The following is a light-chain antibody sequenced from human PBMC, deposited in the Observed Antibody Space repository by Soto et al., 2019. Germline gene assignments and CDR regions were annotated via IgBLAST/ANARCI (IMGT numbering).Light chain of an antibody. J-gene: IGKJ1*01. CDR3: LQDATYPWT. CDR2: DAS. Sequence: ANQMTQSPSSLSASVGDKVTISCRASQAIRTSFVWYQQRSGRAPNLLIADASSRHSGVPSRFSGSGFGTDFNLTISGLQPEDFATYYCLQDATYPWTFGQGTRVDIK. V-gene: IGKV1-6*01. CDR1: QAIRTS.